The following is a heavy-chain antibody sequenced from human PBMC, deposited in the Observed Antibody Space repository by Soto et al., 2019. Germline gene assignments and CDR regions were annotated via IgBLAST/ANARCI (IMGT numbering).Heavy chain of an antibody. CDR3: ARSETDYSTFDY. J-gene: IGHJ4*02. V-gene: IGHV1-3*01. CDR1: GYTFTRNA. CDR2: INAGNGDT. D-gene: IGHD3-9*01. Sequence: ASVKVSCKASGYTFTRNAIHWVRQAPGQRLEWIGRINAGNGDTKYSQKFQGRVTITRDTSASAAYMELSTLGSEDTSVCFCARSETDYSTFDYWGQGTLVTVPS.